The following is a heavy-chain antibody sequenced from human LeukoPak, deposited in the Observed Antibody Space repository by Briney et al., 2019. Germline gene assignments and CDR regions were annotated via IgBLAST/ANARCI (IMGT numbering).Heavy chain of an antibody. D-gene: IGHD3-10*01. J-gene: IGHJ6*03. Sequence: SETLSLTCAVYGGSFGGYYWSWIRQPPGKGLEWIGEINHSGSTNYNPSLKSRVTISVDTSKNQFSLKLSSVTAADTAVYYCARGRGPRRYYYYMDVWGKGTTVTVSS. CDR1: GGSFGGYY. V-gene: IGHV4-34*01. CDR2: INHSGST. CDR3: ARGRGPRRYYYYMDV.